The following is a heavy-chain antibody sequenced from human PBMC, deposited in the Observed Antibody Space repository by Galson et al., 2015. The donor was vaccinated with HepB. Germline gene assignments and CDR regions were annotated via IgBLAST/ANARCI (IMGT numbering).Heavy chain of an antibody. V-gene: IGHV1-18*01. Sequence: SVKVSCKASGYNFTNYGINWVRQAPGQGLEWMGWINSYNGDTNYAQKFQGRVTMTTDTSTSTAYMELRSLRFDDTALYYCARDHTVATKNWFDPWGQGTLVTVSS. CDR1: GYNFTNYG. J-gene: IGHJ5*02. D-gene: IGHD4-17*01. CDR3: ARDHTVATKNWFDP. CDR2: INSYNGDT.